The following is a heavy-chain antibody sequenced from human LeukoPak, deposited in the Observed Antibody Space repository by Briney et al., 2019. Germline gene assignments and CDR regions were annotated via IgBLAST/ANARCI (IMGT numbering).Heavy chain of an antibody. CDR2: IAHHGFNT. Sequence: PGGSLRPSCAASGFTFSRNAIHWVRQGPGKGLEWVAYIAHHGFNTYYADSVKGRFTISRDNSKNTLYLQMNSLRAEDTAMYFCAKDLGWELPAEAYWGQGILVTVSS. J-gene: IGHJ4*02. CDR1: GFTFSRNA. CDR3: AKDLGWELPAEAY. D-gene: IGHD1-26*01. V-gene: IGHV3-30*02.